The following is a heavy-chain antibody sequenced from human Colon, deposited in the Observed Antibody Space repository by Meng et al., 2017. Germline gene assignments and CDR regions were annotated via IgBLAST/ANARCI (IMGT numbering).Heavy chain of an antibody. Sequence: EGPLVDAGGGLVQPGVSLRLSCAASGFTFSSHWMHWVRQAPGKGLVWVSRINTDGSTTYYADSVKGRFTVSRDNAKNTLYLQMNSLRDEDTAVYYCVGPNSGIYWEYFQHWGQGTLVTVSS. D-gene: IGHD1-26*01. J-gene: IGHJ1*01. CDR1: GFTFSSHW. CDR2: INTDGSTT. V-gene: IGHV3-74*01. CDR3: VGPNSGIYWEYFQH.